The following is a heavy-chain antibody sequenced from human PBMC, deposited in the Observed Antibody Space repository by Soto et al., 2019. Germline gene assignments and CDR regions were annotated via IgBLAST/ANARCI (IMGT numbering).Heavy chain of an antibody. D-gene: IGHD1-1*01. CDR3: ASRGVQFPLLKHYYYGMDV. Sequence: GESLKISCKGSGYSFTSSWISWVRQMPGKGLEWMGRIDPSDSYTNYSPSFQGHVTISADKSISTAYLQWSSLKASDTAMYYCASRGVQFPLLKHYYYGMDVWGRGTTVTGSA. V-gene: IGHV5-10-1*01. CDR1: GYSFTSSW. J-gene: IGHJ6*01. CDR2: IDPSDSYT.